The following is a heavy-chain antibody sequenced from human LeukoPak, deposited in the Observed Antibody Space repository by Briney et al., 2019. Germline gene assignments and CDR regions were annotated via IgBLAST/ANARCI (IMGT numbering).Heavy chain of an antibody. CDR1: GFTFSGSG. CDR3: ARDYDFWSGYYSPTRGYFGY. CDR2: IRYDGSNK. D-gene: IGHD3-3*01. V-gene: IGHV3-30*02. J-gene: IGHJ4*02. Sequence: ETGGSLRLSCAASGFTFSGSGMHWVRQAPGKGLEWVTFIRYDGSNKYYTDSVKGRFTISRDNSKNTLYLQMDSLRAEDTAVYYCARDYDFWSGYYSPTRGYFGYWGQGTLVTVSS.